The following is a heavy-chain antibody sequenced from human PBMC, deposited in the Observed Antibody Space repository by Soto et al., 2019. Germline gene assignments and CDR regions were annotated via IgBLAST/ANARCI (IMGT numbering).Heavy chain of an antibody. CDR1: GFTFSTYG. Sequence: QVQLVESGGGVVQPGTSLRLSCVASGFTFSTYGMHWVRQAPGKGLEWVAVISKDGSVKYYADSVKGRFTISRDNFKNTLYLQMNSLGAEETAAYYCTGEVASGYWGQGTLVTVSS. V-gene: IGHV3-30*03. D-gene: IGHD2-8*02. CDR2: ISKDGSVK. J-gene: IGHJ4*02. CDR3: TGEVASGY.